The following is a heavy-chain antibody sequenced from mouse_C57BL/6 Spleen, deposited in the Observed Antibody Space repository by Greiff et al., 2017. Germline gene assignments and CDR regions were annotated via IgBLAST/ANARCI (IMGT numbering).Heavy chain of an antibody. V-gene: IGHV14-2*01. Sequence: EVQLQQSGAELVKPGASVKLSCTASGFNIKDYYMHWVKQRTEQGLEWIGRIDPEDGETKYAPKFQGKATITADTSSNPAYLQLSSLTSEYTAFYYCALIYYGRHYFDYWGQGTTLTVSS. CDR3: ALIYYGRHYFDY. CDR1: GFNIKDYY. J-gene: IGHJ2*01. D-gene: IGHD1-1*01. CDR2: IDPEDGET.